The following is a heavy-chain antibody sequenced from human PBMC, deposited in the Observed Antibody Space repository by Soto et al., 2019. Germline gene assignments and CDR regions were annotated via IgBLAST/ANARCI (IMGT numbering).Heavy chain of an antibody. CDR3: AGRYSYGSFFDY. J-gene: IGHJ4*02. CDR2: IYYSGST. D-gene: IGHD5-18*01. CDR1: GDSMSSYY. Sequence: SETLSLTCTVSGDSMSSYYWSWIRQPPGKGLEWIGYIYYSGSTNYNPSLKSRVTISVDTSRNQFSLKLSSVTAADTAVYYCAGRYSYGSFFDYWGQGALVTVSS. V-gene: IGHV4-59*01.